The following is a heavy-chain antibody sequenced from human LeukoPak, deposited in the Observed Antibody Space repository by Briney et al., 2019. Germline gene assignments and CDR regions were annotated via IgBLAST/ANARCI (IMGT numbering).Heavy chain of an antibody. V-gene: IGHV4-59*01. CDR3: ARSSSTSSYYYYGMDV. CDR1: GGSISSYY. Sequence: PSETLSLTCTVSGGSISSYYWSWIRQPPGKGLEWIGHIYYSGSTNYTPSLKSRVTISVDTSKNQFSLKLSSVTAADTAIYYCARSSSTSSYYYYGMDVWGQGTTVTVSS. CDR2: IYYSGST. J-gene: IGHJ6*02.